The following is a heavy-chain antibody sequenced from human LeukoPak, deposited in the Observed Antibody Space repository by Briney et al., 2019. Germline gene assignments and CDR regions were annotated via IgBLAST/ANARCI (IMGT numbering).Heavy chain of an antibody. D-gene: IGHD1-7*01. J-gene: IGHJ4*02. Sequence: HAGGSLRLSCAASGFTFSSYGMHWVRQAPGKGLEWVAFIRYDGSNKYYADSVKGRFTISRDNSKNTLYLQMNSLRAEDTAVYYCAKDQGDLYNWNYGALDYWGQGTLVTVSS. V-gene: IGHV3-30*02. CDR3: AKDQGDLYNWNYGALDY. CDR2: IRYDGSNK. CDR1: GFTFSSYG.